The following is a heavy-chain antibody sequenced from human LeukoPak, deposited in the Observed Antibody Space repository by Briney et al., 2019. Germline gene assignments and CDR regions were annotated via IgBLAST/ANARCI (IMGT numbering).Heavy chain of an antibody. J-gene: IGHJ6*03. D-gene: IGHD1-14*01. V-gene: IGHV3-23*01. Sequence: PGGSLRLSCEASGFTFGSFAMYWVRQAPGKGLEWIAGIFGSGGSPHYADSVKGRFTISRDNSKNTLYLQMNSLRAEDTAVYYCARGAAPEGYYYYYYMDVWGKGTTVTVSS. CDR1: GFTFGSFA. CDR2: IFGSGGSP. CDR3: ARGAAPEGYYYYYYMDV.